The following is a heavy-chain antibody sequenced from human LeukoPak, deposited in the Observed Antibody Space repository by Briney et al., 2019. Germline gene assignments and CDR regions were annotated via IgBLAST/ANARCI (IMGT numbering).Heavy chain of an antibody. CDR2: IRSKAYGGTT. CDR3: TRVRRSGSYLGNYYYYGMDV. CDR1: GFTFGDYA. D-gene: IGHD1-26*01. V-gene: IGHV3-49*03. J-gene: IGHJ6*02. Sequence: GGSLRLSCTASGFTFGDYAMSWFRQAPGKGLEWVGFIRSKAYGGTTEYAASVKGRFTISRDDSKSIAYLQMSSLKTEDTAVYYCTRVRRSGSYLGNYYYYGMDVWGQGTTVTVSS.